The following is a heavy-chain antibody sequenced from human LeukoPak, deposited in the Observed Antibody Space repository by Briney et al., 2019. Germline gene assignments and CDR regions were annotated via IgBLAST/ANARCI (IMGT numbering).Heavy chain of an antibody. J-gene: IGHJ4*02. CDR1: GFTFSSYS. CDR2: ISSSSSPI. Sequence: PGGSLRLSCAASGFTFSSYSMNWVRQAPGKGLEWISYISSSSSPISYADSVKGRFTISRDNAKDSLYLQMNSLRAEDTAVYYCARDFGRFCSSASCSGIDYWGQGTLVTVSS. D-gene: IGHD2-2*01. CDR3: ARDFGRFCSSASCSGIDY. V-gene: IGHV3-48*01.